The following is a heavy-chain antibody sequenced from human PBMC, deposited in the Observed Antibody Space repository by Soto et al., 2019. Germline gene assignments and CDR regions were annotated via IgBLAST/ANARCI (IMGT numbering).Heavy chain of an antibody. CDR3: VRDYYGSGSTNWFDH. Sequence: SQTLSLTCAISGDSVSSNSAAWNWIRQSPSRGLEWLGRTYYRSKWYNDYAISVKSRMIINPDTSKNQFSLQLNSVTPEDTAVYYCVRDYYGSGSTNWFDHWGQGTLVTVSS. CDR2: TYYRSKWYN. J-gene: IGHJ5*02. D-gene: IGHD3-10*01. V-gene: IGHV6-1*01. CDR1: GDSVSSNSAA.